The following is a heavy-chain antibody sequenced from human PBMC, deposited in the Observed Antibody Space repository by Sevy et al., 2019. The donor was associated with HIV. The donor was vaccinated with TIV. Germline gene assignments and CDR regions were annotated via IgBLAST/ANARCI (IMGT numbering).Heavy chain of an antibody. CDR2: IRFDGNSK. Sequence: GGSLRLSCAASGFTFSTYGMHWVRQAPGKGLEWVAFIRFDGNSKYYADSVKGRFTNSRDNSKNTLDLQLNSLTAEDTAVYYCARADCGGDCYLVFDYRGQGTLVTVSS. CDR1: GFTFSTYG. D-gene: IGHD2-21*01. J-gene: IGHJ4*02. V-gene: IGHV3-30*02. CDR3: ARADCGGDCYLVFDY.